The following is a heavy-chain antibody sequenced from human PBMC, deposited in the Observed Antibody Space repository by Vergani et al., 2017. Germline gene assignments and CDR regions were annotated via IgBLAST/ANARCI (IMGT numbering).Heavy chain of an antibody. J-gene: IGHJ6*02. Sequence: QVQLQQWGAGLLKPSETLSLTCAVYGGSFSGYYWSWIRQPPGKGLEWIGEINHSGSTNYNPSLKSRVTISVDTSKTQFSLKLSSVTAADTAVYYCARVPVWQLALDYYYGMDVWGQGTTVTVSS. V-gene: IGHV4-34*01. CDR1: GGSFSGYY. D-gene: IGHD6-6*01. CDR3: ARVPVWQLALDYYYGMDV. CDR2: INHSGST.